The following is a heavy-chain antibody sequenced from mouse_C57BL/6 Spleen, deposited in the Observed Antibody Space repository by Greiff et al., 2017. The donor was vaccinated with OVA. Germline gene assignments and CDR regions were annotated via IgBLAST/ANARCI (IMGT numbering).Heavy chain of an antibody. CDR3: ANGLYGYFDV. V-gene: IGHV3-6*01. D-gene: IGHD1-1*01. CDR1: GYSITSGYY. J-gene: IGHJ1*03. Sequence: EVQLQESGPGLVKPSQSLSLTCSATGYSITSGYYWNWIRQFPGNKLEWMGYISYDGSNNYNPSLKKRISITRDTSKNQWFLKLNSVTTEDTATYYCANGLYGYFDVWGTGTTVTVSS. CDR2: ISYDGSN.